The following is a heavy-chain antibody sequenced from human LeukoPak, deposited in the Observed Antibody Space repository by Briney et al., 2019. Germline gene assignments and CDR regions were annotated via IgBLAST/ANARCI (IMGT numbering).Heavy chain of an antibody. V-gene: IGHV3-49*04. CDR1: GFTFGDYA. J-gene: IGHJ4*02. CDR2: IRSKAYGGTT. Sequence: PGRSLRLSCTASGFTFGDYAMSWVCQAPGKGLKWVGFIRSKAYGGTTEYAASVKGRFTISRDDSKSIAYLQMNSLKTEDTAVYYCTRDESVVDYWGQGTLVTVSS. CDR3: TRDESVVDY.